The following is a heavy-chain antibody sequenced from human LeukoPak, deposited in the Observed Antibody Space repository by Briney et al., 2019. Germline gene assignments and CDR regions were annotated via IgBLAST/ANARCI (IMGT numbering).Heavy chain of an antibody. V-gene: IGHV3-7*01. CDR2: IKQDGSEK. CDR1: GFTFSGCR. CDR3: AKYLSTGLDY. J-gene: IGHJ4*02. D-gene: IGHD1-1*01. Sequence: GGSLRLSCAASGFTFSGCRMSWVRQAPGKGLEWVANIKQDGSEKYYVDSVKGRFTISRDNAKNSLYLQMNSLRAEDTALYYCAKYLSTGLDYWGQGTLVTVSS.